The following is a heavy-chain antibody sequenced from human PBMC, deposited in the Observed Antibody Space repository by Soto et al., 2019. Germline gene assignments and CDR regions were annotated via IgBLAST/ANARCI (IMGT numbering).Heavy chain of an antibody. Sequence: PGGSLRLSCAASGFSFITYSMNWGRQAPGKGLEWVSSISTRGEVYYADSVKGRFTISRDNSKNSVSLQMNSLRGDDTAVYYCAREETAWPLAYGLDVWGQGTTVTVSS. V-gene: IGHV3-21*01. CDR1: GFSFITYS. J-gene: IGHJ6*02. D-gene: IGHD2-21*02. CDR3: AREETAWPLAYGLDV. CDR2: ISTRGEV.